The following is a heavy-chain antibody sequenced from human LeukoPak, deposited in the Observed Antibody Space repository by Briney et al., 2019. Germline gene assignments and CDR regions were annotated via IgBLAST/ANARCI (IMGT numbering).Heavy chain of an antibody. CDR3: AASPDYYDSSGYSYYFDY. D-gene: IGHD3-22*01. J-gene: IGHJ4*02. V-gene: IGHV1-18*01. CDR1: GYTFTSYG. CDR2: ISAYNGNT. Sequence: ASVKVSCKASGYTFTSYGLSWVRQAPGQGLEWMGWISAYNGNTNYAQKLQGRVTMTTDTSTNTGYMELRSLRSDDTAVYYCAASPDYYDSSGYSYYFDYWGQGTLVTVSS.